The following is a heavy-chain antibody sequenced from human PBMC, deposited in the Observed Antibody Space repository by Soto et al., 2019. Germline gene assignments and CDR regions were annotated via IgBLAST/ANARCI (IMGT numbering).Heavy chain of an antibody. CDR1: GYTFTSYA. CDR3: ASSSSGYRGVPFDI. V-gene: IGHV1-3*01. Sequence: ASVKVSCKASGYTFTSYAMHWVRQAPGQRLEWMGWINAGNGNTNYSQKFQGRVTITRDTSASTAYMELSSLRSEDTAVYYCASSSSGYRGVPFDIRGQGTMVTVSS. D-gene: IGHD3-22*01. CDR2: INAGNGNT. J-gene: IGHJ3*02.